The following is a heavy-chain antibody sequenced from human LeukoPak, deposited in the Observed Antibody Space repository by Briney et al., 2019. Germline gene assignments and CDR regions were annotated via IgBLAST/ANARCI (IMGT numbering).Heavy chain of an antibody. Sequence: GGSLRFPCAASGFTVRSSYMNWVRQAPGKGLEWVSVIYNGETTVYADSVRGRFTISRDNSENTLHLQMNSLRAEDTAVYYCAADTDYDAFDIWGQGTMVTVSS. CDR1: GFTVRSSY. J-gene: IGHJ3*02. V-gene: IGHV3-53*01. CDR2: IYNGETT. CDR3: AADTDYDAFDI. D-gene: IGHD4-11*01.